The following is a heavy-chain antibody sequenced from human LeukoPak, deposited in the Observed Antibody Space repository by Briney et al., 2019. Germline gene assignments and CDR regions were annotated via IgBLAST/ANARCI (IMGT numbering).Heavy chain of an antibody. CDR1: GFTFSSYS. CDR3: ARDGGTIFGVVPYY. CDR2: ISSSSYI. D-gene: IGHD3-3*01. V-gene: IGHV3-21*01. J-gene: IGHJ4*02. Sequence: GGSLRLSCAASGFTFSSYSMNWVRQAPGKGLEWVSSISSSSYIYYADSVKGRFTISRDNAKNSLYLQMNSLRAEDTAVYYCARDGGTIFGVVPYYWGQGTLVTVSS.